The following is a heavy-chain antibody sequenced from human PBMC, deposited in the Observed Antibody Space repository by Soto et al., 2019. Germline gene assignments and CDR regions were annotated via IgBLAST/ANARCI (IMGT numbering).Heavy chain of an antibody. Sequence: KPSETLSLTCSLSGGSISSSSYYWAWIRQPPGKGLEWIGSVYYSGTTYYNPSLKSRLTISIDTSRNQLSLKVGSVTAADTATYYCARPPTPADDGAFDIWGPGTVVTVSS. CDR3: ARPPTPADDGAFDI. CDR1: GGSISSSSYY. CDR2: VYYSGTT. D-gene: IGHD1-1*01. J-gene: IGHJ3*02. V-gene: IGHV4-39*01.